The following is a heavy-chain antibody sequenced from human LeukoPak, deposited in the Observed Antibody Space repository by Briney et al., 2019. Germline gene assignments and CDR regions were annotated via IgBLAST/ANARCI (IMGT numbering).Heavy chain of an antibody. CDR1: GFTFSSYA. J-gene: IGHJ4*02. D-gene: IGHD6-19*01. CDR2: ISSSGSTI. Sequence: PGRSLSLSCAASGFTFSSYAMHWVRQAPGKGLEWVSYISSSGSTIYYADSVKGRFTISRDNAKNSLYLQMNSLRAEDTAVYYCATSEARSNGWYVYWGQGTLVTVSS. CDR3: ATSEARSNGWYVY. V-gene: IGHV3-48*04.